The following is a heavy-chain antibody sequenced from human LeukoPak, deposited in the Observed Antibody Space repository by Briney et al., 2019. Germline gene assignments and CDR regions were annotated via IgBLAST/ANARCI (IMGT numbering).Heavy chain of an antibody. J-gene: IGHJ5*02. CDR1: GYTFTSYG. Sequence: ASVKVSCKASGYTFTSYGISWVRQAPGQGLEWMGWISAYNGNTNYAQKLHGRVTMTTDTSTSTAYMELRSLRSDDTAVYYCARDPRYDILTGRVYWFDPWGQGTLVTVSS. V-gene: IGHV1-18*01. D-gene: IGHD3-9*01. CDR2: ISAYNGNT. CDR3: ARDPRYDILTGRVYWFDP.